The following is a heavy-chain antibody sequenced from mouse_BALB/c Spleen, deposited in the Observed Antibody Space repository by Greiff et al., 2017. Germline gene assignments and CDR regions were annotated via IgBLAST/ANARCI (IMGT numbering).Heavy chain of an antibody. Sequence: EVKLMESGGGLVQPGGSRKLSCAASGFTFSSFGMHWVRQAPEKGLEWVAYISSGSSTIYYPDTVTGRFTISRDNAKNTLYLEMSSLRSEDTAMYYCARDRYMDYWGQGTSVTVSS. J-gene: IGHJ4*01. CDR1: GFTFSSFG. CDR3: ARDRYMDY. D-gene: IGHD2-14*01. CDR2: ISSGSSTI. V-gene: IGHV5-17*02.